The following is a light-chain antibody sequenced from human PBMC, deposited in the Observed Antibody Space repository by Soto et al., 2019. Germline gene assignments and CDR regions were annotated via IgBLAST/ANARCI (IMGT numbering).Light chain of an antibody. CDR3: QQYNNWPRAT. CDR2: RTS. V-gene: IGKV3-15*01. Sequence: EIVMTQSPATLSVSPGDRATLSFRASQSISSNLAWYQQKPGQAPRLLMFRTSSRATGFPARFSGSGSGTEFNLTISSLQSEDFGVYYCQQYNNWPRATFGGGTKVDI. CDR1: QSISSN. J-gene: IGKJ4*01.